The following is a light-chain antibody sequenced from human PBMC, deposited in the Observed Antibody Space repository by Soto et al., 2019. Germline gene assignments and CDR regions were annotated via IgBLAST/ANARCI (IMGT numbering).Light chain of an antibody. V-gene: IGKV1-12*01. CDR2: AAS. Sequence: DIPMTQSPSSVSASVGDRVTITCRARQGISSWLAWYQQKPGKAPKLLIDAASSFQSGVPSRFSGSGSGTDFTLTISSLQAEDVATYYGQQANSFPFTFGPGTKVDIK. CDR1: QGISSW. J-gene: IGKJ3*01. CDR3: QQANSFPFT.